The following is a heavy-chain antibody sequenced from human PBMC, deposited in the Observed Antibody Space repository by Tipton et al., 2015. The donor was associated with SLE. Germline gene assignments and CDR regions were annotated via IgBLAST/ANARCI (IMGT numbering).Heavy chain of an antibody. D-gene: IGHD6-6*01. J-gene: IGHJ1*01. CDR1: GGSFSGYY. CDR2: INHSGST. V-gene: IGHV4-34*01. CDR3: ARVVQLAGYFHH. Sequence: TLSLTCAVYGGSFSGYYWSWIRQPQGKGLEWIGEINHSGSTNYNPSLKSRVTISEDPPKNQFSLKLRSVTAADTAVYYCARVVQLAGYFHHWGQGTLVTVSS.